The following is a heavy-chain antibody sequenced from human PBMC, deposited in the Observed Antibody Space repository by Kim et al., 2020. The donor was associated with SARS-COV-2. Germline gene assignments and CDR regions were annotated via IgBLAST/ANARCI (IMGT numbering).Heavy chain of an antibody. D-gene: IGHD2-8*01. V-gene: IGHV1-69*04. Sequence: SVKVSCKASGGTFSSYAISWVRQAPGQGLEWMGRIIPILGIANYAQKFQGRVTITADKSTSTAYMELSSLRSEDTAVYYCARSCTNGVCQRNAAFDIWGQGTMVTVSS. J-gene: IGHJ3*02. CDR2: IIPILGIA. CDR3: ARSCTNGVCQRNAAFDI. CDR1: GGTFSSYA.